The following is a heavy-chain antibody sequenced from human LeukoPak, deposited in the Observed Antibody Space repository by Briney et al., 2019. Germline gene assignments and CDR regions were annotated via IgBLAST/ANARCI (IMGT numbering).Heavy chain of an antibody. CDR1: GFTFSTYS. CDR3: ARDRGYCRGVTCYPGYFDY. V-gene: IGHV3-48*04. J-gene: IGHJ4*02. D-gene: IGHD2-15*01. Sequence: GGSLRLSCAASGFTFSTYSMNWVRQAPGKGLEWVSYISSSSNTIFYADSVKGRFTISRDNAKNSLYLQMNSLRAEDTGVYYCARDRGYCRGVTCYPGYFDYWGQGTLVTVSS. CDR2: ISSSSNTI.